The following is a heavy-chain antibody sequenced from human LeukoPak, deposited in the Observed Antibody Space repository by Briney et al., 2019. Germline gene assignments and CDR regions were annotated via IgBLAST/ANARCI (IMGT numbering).Heavy chain of an antibody. CDR3: ARGLSAASPYYMDV. V-gene: IGHV1-69*16. Sequence: SVKVSCKASGGTFGGYTISWVRQAPGQGLEWMGGIIPMLRTSTYAQRFQGRLTITKDESTTTVHMELRSLGSEDTAVYFCARGLSAASPYYMDVWGKGTTVAVSS. CDR2: IIPMLRTS. D-gene: IGHD6-25*01. CDR1: GGTFGGYT. J-gene: IGHJ6*03.